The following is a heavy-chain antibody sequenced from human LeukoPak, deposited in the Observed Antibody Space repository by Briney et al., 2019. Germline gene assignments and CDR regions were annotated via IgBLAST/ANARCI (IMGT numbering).Heavy chain of an antibody. CDR3: AKGSGTHFDWLLDPA. J-gene: IGHJ4*02. CDR2: IYYSGST. Sequence: SETLSLTCTVSGGSISSSSYYWGWIRQPPGKGLEWIGSIYYSGSTYYNPSLKSRDTISVDTSKNQFSLKLSSVTAADTAVYYCAKGSGTHFDWLLDPAGGQGTLVTVSS. V-gene: IGHV4-39*01. D-gene: IGHD3-9*01. CDR1: GGSISSSSYY.